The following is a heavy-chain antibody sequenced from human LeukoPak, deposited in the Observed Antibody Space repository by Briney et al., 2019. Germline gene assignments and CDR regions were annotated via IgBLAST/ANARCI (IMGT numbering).Heavy chain of an antibody. CDR3: VRAAATTFEY. J-gene: IGHJ4*02. CDR1: GGSISSSSYY. CDR2: IYYSGST. Sequence: SETLSLTCTVSGGSISSSSYYWGWIRQPPGKGLEWIGSIYYSGSTYYNPSLKSRVTISVDTSKNQFSLKLSSVTAADTAVYYCVRAAATTFEYWGQGTLVTVSS. V-gene: IGHV4-39*01. D-gene: IGHD4-17*01.